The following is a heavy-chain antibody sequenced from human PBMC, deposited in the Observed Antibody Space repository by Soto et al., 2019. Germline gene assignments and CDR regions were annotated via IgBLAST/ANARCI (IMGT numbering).Heavy chain of an antibody. J-gene: IGHJ6*02. CDR3: ARSQAGSSSLDIYYYYYYGMDV. CDR2: IIPIFGTA. V-gene: IGHV1-69*01. D-gene: IGHD6-19*01. Sequence: QVQLVQSGAEVKKPGSSVKVSCKAPGGTFSSYAISWVRQAPGQGLEWMGGIIPIFGTAKYAQKFQGRVTITTDESTSTDYMKLNSLRSEDTAVYYCARSQAGSSSLDIYYYYYYGMDVWGQGTTVTVSS. CDR1: GGTFSSYA.